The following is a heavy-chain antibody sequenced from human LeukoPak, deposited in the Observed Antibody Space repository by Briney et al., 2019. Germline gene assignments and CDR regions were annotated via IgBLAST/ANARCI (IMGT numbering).Heavy chain of an antibody. CDR2: IYHSGST. J-gene: IGHJ6*03. V-gene: IGHV4-38-2*02. CDR3: ARENDYTPWNYYYYMDV. D-gene: IGHD4-11*01. Sequence: SETLSLTCTVSGYSISSGYYWGWIRQPPGRGLEWIGSIYHSGSTYYNPSLKSRVTISVDTSKNQFSLKLSSVTAADTAVYYCARENDYTPWNYYYYMDVWGKGTTVTVSS. CDR1: GYSISSGYY.